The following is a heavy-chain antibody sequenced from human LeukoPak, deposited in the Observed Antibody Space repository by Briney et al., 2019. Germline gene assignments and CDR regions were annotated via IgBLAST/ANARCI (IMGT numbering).Heavy chain of an antibody. CDR2: FDPEDGET. Sequence: ASVKVSCKVSGYTLTELSMHWVRQAPGKGLAWMGGFDPEDGETIYAQKFQGRVTMTEDTSTDTAYMELSSLRSEDTAVYYCATVDYDSSGYFDYWGQGTLVTVSS. J-gene: IGHJ4*02. V-gene: IGHV1-24*01. CDR3: ATVDYDSSGYFDY. D-gene: IGHD3-22*01. CDR1: GYTLTELS.